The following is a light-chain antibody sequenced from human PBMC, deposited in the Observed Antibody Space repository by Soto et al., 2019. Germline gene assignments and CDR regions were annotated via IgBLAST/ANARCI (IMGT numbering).Light chain of an antibody. Sequence: QSVLTQPASVSGSPGQSVTISCTGPRSDIGDSNFISWYQHSPGKAPRLLIYEVNNRPSGISRRFSGSKAGNTASLTISGLLDYDEGDYFCASFRSGTILIFGSGTKLTVL. J-gene: IGLJ2*01. V-gene: IGLV2-14*01. CDR3: ASFRSGTILI. CDR2: EVN. CDR1: RSDIGDSNF.